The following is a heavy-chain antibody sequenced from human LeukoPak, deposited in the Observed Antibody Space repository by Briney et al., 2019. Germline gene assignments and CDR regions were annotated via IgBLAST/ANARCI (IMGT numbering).Heavy chain of an antibody. CDR1: GFTFSSYW. CDR2: ISTDGSRT. V-gene: IGHV3-74*01. Sequence: GGSLRLSCAASGFTFSSYWMHRARQAPGKGLVWVSRISTDGSRTSDADSVKGRFTISRDNAKNTLYLQMNSLRAEDTAVYYCARAYRYCTNGVCYAHDALDIWGQGTMVTVSS. CDR3: ARAYRYCTNGVCYAHDALDI. J-gene: IGHJ3*02. D-gene: IGHD2-8*01.